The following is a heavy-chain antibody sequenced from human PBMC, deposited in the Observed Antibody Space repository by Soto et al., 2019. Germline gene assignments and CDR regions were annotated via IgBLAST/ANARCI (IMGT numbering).Heavy chain of an antibody. D-gene: IGHD3-3*01. J-gene: IGHJ4*02. CDR3: ATDSNYDVSNSF. V-gene: IGHV1-69*13. CDR2: ILPVSAPP. Sequence: GASVKVSCKAPGGTLNNYAINWVRQAPGQGLEWMGGILPVSAPPDYAQKFQGRVSITADHSTSTVYMELSRLKSDDTAVCFCATDSNYDVSNSFWGQGTLVTVSS. CDR1: GGTLNNYA.